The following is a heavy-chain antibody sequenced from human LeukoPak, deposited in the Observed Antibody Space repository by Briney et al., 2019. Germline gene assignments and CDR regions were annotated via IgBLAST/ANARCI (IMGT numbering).Heavy chain of an antibody. V-gene: IGHV3-53*01. Sequence: GGSLRLSCAASGFTFSRYSMSWVRQAPGKGLEWVSVIYSGGSTYYADSVKGRFTISRDNSKNTLYLQMNSLRAEDTAVYHCARVGNYGDFDFWGQGTLVTVSS. D-gene: IGHD4-17*01. CDR1: GFTFSRYS. CDR3: ARVGNYGDFDF. CDR2: IYSGGST. J-gene: IGHJ4*02.